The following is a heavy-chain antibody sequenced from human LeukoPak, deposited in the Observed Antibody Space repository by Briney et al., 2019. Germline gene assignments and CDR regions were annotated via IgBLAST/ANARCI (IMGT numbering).Heavy chain of an antibody. V-gene: IGHV3-7*03. J-gene: IGHJ4*02. CDR1: GFTFSSYW. Sequence: GVFLRLSCAASGFTFSSYWMSWVRQAPGKGLEWVANIKQDGSEKYYVDSVKGRFTISRDNAKNSLDLQMNSLRAEDTAVYYCARVPSAHRQPYWGQGTLVTVSS. CDR2: IKQDGSEK. CDR3: ARVPSAHRQPY.